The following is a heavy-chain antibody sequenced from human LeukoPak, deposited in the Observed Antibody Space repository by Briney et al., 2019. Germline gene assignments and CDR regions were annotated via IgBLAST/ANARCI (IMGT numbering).Heavy chain of an antibody. CDR3: ASRSSIWSGYQDTLYYFDS. V-gene: IGHV4-59*01. J-gene: IGHJ4*02. CDR1: GGSISSYY. D-gene: IGHD3-3*01. CDR2: IYCSGSN. Sequence: PSVTLSLTCTVSGGSISSYYWSWIRQPPGKRLEWIGHIYCSGSNNYNPSLKSRVTISVDTSKNQFSLKLSSVTAADTAVYYCASRSSIWSGYQDTLYYFDSWGQGTLVTVSS.